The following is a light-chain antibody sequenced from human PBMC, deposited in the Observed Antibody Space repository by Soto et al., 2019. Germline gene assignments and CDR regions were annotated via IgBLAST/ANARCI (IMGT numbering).Light chain of an antibody. J-gene: IGKJ3*01. CDR3: QQYDKRLQMFT. CDR1: QEIYNY. V-gene: IGKV1-33*01. Sequence: DIQMTQSPSSLSASVGDRVPITCQASQEIYNYLNWYQQKPGKAPKLLIYDASNLETGVPSRFSGSGSGTDFTFTISSLQPEDIATYYCQQYDKRLQMFTFGPGTKVDF. CDR2: DAS.